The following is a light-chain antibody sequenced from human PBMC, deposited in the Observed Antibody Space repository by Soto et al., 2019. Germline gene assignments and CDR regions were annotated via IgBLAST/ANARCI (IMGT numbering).Light chain of an antibody. CDR3: QQANSFPLT. CDR1: QSISSW. V-gene: IGKV1-12*01. J-gene: IGKJ4*01. Sequence: DIQMTQSPSTLSASVGDRVTITCRASQSISSWLAWYQQKQGKAPKLLIYAASSLQSGVPSRFSGSGSGTDLTITISSLQPEDFATYYCQQANSFPLTFGGGTKVDIK. CDR2: AAS.